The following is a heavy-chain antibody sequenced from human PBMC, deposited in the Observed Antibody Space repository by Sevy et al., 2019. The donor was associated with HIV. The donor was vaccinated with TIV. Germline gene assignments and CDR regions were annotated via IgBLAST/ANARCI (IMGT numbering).Heavy chain of an antibody. J-gene: IGHJ3*02. CDR3: EGRKYYDSSGYYRPDAFDI. D-gene: IGHD3-22*01. Sequence: GGSLRLSCAASGFTFSSYSMNWVRQAPGKGLEWVSYISSSSSTIYYADSVKGRFTISRDNAKNSLYLQMNSLRDEYTAVYYCEGRKYYDSSGYYRPDAFDIWGQGTMVTVSS. CDR1: GFTFSSYS. CDR2: ISSSSSTI. V-gene: IGHV3-48*02.